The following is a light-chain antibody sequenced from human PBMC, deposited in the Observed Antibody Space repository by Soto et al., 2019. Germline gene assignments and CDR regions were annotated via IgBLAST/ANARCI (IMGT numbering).Light chain of an antibody. V-gene: IGKV1-5*03. CDR3: HQYHNFPRT. Sequence: DIQTTQSPSTLSASVGDRVTITCRASQTISTWLAWYQQKAGKAPKVLIYKASSLQIGVPSRFSGSGSGTEFTLTVSSLQPDDFATYYYHQYHNFPRTFGQGTKVDIK. CDR1: QTISTW. CDR2: KAS. J-gene: IGKJ1*01.